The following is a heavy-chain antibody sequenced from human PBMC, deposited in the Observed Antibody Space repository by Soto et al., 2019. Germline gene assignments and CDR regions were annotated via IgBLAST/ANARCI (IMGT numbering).Heavy chain of an antibody. V-gene: IGHV4-34*01. CDR1: GGSFSGYY. D-gene: IGHD3-3*01. Sequence: SETLSLTCAVYGGSFSGYYWSWIRQPPGKGLEWIGEINHSGSTNYNPSLKSRVTISVDTSKNQFSLKLSSVTAADTAVYYCAIRVLRFLEWLEYWGQGTLVTVSS. CDR2: INHSGST. CDR3: AIRVLRFLEWLEY. J-gene: IGHJ4*02.